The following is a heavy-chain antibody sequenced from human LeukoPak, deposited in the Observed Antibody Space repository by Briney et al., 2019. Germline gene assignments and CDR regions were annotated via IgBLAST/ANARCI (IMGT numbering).Heavy chain of an antibody. CDR1: GYSISSGYY. CDR3: ARGAGSSWSAWFDP. V-gene: IGHV4-38-2*01. J-gene: IGHJ5*02. Sequence: PSETLSLTCAVSGYSISSGYYWGWIRQPPGKGLEWIGSIYHSGSTYYNPSLKSRVTISVDTSKNQFSLKLSSVTAADTAVYYCARGAGSSWSAWFDPWGQGTLVTASS. CDR2: IYHSGST. D-gene: IGHD6-13*01.